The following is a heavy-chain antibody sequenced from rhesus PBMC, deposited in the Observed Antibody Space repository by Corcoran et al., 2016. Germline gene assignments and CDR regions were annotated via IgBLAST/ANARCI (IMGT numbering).Heavy chain of an antibody. Sequence: QVQLQESGPGLVKPSETLSLTCAVSGGSFVRYWCRWIRPPPGQGLEWIGEINGNSGSTNHNPSLKSRVTISKDASKNQFSLKLSSVTAADTAVYYCASRMITGYYYTAFDYWGQGVLVTVSS. CDR3: ASRMITGYYYTAFDY. CDR1: GGSFVRYW. J-gene: IGHJ4*01. D-gene: IGHD3-9*01. V-gene: IGHV4-80*01. CDR2: INGNSGST.